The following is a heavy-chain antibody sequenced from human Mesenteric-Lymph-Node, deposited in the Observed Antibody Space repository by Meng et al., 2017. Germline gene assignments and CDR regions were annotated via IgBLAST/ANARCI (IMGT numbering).Heavy chain of an antibody. V-gene: IGHV4-34*01. D-gene: IGHD5-12*01. Sequence: QVKLQEGGSGLLKPPELLCLTCGGYFGSFSGYCWSWIRQHPVEGLGWIGEIKHSGSNNYNPSLKSRDIVTADTSKNLFSRYLSSVTAADTAVYYCARKVATDLDLWGQGTLVTVSS. CDR1: FGSFSGYC. CDR2: IKHSGSN. CDR3: ARKVATDLDL. J-gene: IGHJ1*01.